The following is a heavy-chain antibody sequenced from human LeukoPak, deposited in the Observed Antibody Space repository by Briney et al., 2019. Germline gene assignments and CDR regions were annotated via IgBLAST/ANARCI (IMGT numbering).Heavy chain of an antibody. CDR1: GGSFSGYY. V-gene: IGHV4-34*01. D-gene: IGHD6-6*01. J-gene: IGHJ4*02. CDR2: INHSGST. Sequence: SETLSLTCAVYGGSFSGYYWSWIRQPPGKGLEWIGEINHSGSTNYSPSLKSRVTISVDTSKNQFSLKLSSVTAADTAVYYCARGLPADLVDYFDYWGQGTLVTVSS. CDR3: ARGLPADLVDYFDY.